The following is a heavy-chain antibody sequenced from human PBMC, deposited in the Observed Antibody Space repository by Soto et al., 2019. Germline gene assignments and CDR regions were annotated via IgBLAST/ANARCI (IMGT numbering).Heavy chain of an antibody. CDR1: GGPFSSYA. CDR3: ARGIGVGASLTRMDV. CDR2: IIPIFGTA. J-gene: IGHJ6*02. V-gene: IGHV1-69*13. Sequence: VKVACKASGGPFSSYAISWVPQAPGQGLEWMGGIIPIFGTANYAEKFQGRVTITANESTSTAYMELSSLRSLDTAVYYCARGIGVGASLTRMDVWGQGTTVTVSS. D-gene: IGHD1-26*01.